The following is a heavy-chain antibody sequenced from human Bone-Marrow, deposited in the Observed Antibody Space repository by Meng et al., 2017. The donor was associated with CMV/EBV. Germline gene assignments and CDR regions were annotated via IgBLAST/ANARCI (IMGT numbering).Heavy chain of an antibody. CDR1: GGSISSGDYY. CDR3: ARKNDLDRDAFDI. D-gene: IGHD1-1*01. J-gene: IGHJ3*02. Sequence: SETLSLTCTVSGGSISSGDYYWGWIRQPPGKGLEWIGSIYYSGSTYYNPSLKSRVTISVDTSKNQFSLKLSSVTAADTAVYYCARKNDLDRDAFDIWGQGTMVTVSS. CDR2: IYYSGST. V-gene: IGHV4-39*07.